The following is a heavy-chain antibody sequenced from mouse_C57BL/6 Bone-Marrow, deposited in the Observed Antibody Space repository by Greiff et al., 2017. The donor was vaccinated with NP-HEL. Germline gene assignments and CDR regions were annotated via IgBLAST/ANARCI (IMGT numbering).Heavy chain of an antibody. V-gene: IGHV14-4*01. CDR1: GFNIKDDY. CDR3: TAGRDYWYFDV. Sequence: VQLQQSGAELVRPGASVKLSCTASGFNIKDDYMHWVKQRPEQGLEWIGWIDPENGDTEYASKFQGKATITADTSSNTAYLQLSSLTSEDTAVCYCTAGRDYWYFDVWGTGTTVTVSS. CDR2: IDPENGDT. J-gene: IGHJ1*03.